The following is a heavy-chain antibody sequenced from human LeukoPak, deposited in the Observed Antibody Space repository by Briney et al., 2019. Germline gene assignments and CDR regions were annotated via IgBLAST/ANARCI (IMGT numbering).Heavy chain of an antibody. D-gene: IGHD2-2*01. V-gene: IGHV4-30-4*08. CDR1: GGSISSGDYY. Sequence: TTQTLSLTCTVSGGSISSGDYYWSWIRQPPGKCLGWIGYIYYSGSTYYNPSLKSRVTISVDTSKNQFSLKLSSVTAADTAVYYCARVVDYASPGFDYWGQGTPVTVSS. CDR3: ARVVDYASPGFDY. J-gene: IGHJ4*02. CDR2: IYYSGST.